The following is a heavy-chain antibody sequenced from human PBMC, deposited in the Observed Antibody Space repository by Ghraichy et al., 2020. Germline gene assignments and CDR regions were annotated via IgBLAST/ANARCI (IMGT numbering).Heavy chain of an antibody. J-gene: IGHJ4*02. Sequence: GGSLRLSCAASGFTVSSNYMSWVRQAPGKGLEWVSVIYSGGSTYYADSVKGRFTISRDNSKNTLYLQMNSLRAEDTAVYYCARGAYCGGDCSGYFDYWGQGTLVTVSS. CDR3: ARGAYCGGDCSGYFDY. CDR2: IYSGGST. V-gene: IGHV3-53*01. D-gene: IGHD2-21*02. CDR1: GFTVSSNY.